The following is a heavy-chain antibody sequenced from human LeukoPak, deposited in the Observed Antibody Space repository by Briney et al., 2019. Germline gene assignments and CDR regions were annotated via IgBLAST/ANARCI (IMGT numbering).Heavy chain of an antibody. CDR1: GGSFSVYY. D-gene: IGHD2/OR15-2a*01. Sequence: PSETLSLTCAVYGGSFSVYYWSWIRQPPGKGLEWIGEINHSGSTNYNPSLKSRVTISVDTSKKQFSLRLRSVTAADTAVYFCATFRLYALDYWGQGTLVTVSS. CDR3: ATFRLYALDY. V-gene: IGHV4-34*01. J-gene: IGHJ4*02. CDR2: INHSGST.